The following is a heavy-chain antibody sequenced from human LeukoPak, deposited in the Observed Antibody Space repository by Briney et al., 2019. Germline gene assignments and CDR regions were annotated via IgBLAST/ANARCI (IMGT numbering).Heavy chain of an antibody. CDR3: ARDLYGAKMYYFDY. CDR1: GLTFSSYS. CDR2: FSSSISYI. Sequence: AGSLTLSCSASGLTFSSYSMNWVRQAPGKGLEWVSSFSSSISYIYYADSVKGRFTISRDNAKNSLYLQMNSLRAEDTAVYYCARDLYGAKMYYFDYWGQGTLVSVPS. V-gene: IGHV3-21*01. J-gene: IGHJ4*02. D-gene: IGHD4-17*01.